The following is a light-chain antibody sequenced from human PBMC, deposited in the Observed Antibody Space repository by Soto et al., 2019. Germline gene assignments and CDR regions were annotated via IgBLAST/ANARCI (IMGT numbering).Light chain of an antibody. CDR2: DVV. V-gene: IGLV2-14*03. J-gene: IGLJ1*01. CDR3: SSYTSTMTNV. Sequence: QSVLPQPSTVSGSPGQSFTISCPGTSSDVGGFNSVSWYQLRPGTAPKLILYDVVDRPSGVSYRFSGSKSGNTASLTISGLQAADEADYFCSSYTSTMTNVFGSGTKVTV. CDR1: SSDVGGFNS.